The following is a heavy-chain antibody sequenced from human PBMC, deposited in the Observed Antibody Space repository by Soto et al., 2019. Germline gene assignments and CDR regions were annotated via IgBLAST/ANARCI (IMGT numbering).Heavy chain of an antibody. CDR2: INSDGSST. V-gene: IGHV3-74*01. CDR1: GFTFSSYW. D-gene: IGHD5-12*01. Sequence: EVQLVESGGGLVQPGGSLRLSCAASGFTFSSYWMHWVRQAPGKGLVWVSRINSDGSSTSYADSVKGRFTISRDNAMNTLYLQMNSLRAEDTAVYYCASNSGYDRHPDYWGQGTLVTVSS. J-gene: IGHJ4*02. CDR3: ASNSGYDRHPDY.